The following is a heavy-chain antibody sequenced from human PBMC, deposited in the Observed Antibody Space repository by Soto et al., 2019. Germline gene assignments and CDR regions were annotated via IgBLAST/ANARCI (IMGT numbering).Heavy chain of an antibody. V-gene: IGHV4-59*01. D-gene: IGHD6-13*01. J-gene: IGHJ4*02. CDR3: ARASPTAAGLEGYFDS. Sequence: SGTLALTCTVSNGSISPYYWSWVRQPPGKGLEWIAFIYYTGTTSYNPAVESRVSISLDTFNKRSVLSMSSITAADTVVYYCARASPTAAGLEGYFDSWGQGILVTVYS. CDR1: NGSISPYY. CDR2: IYYTGTT.